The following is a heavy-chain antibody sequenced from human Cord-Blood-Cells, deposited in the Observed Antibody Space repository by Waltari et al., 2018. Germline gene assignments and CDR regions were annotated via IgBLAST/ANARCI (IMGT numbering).Heavy chain of an antibody. J-gene: IGHJ6*03. V-gene: IGHV1-69*01. CDR2: SIPIFGTA. CDR1: GGTFSRDS. D-gene: IGHD3-16*01. Sequence: QVQPVPSGAELTQPGSSVKVSSTASGGTFSRDSISCLRQAPGQGLQWMGGSIPIFGTANYAQKFQGRVTITADESTSTAYMELSSLRSEDTAVYYCARRGGDYYYMDVWGKGTTVTVSS. CDR3: ARRGGDYYYMDV.